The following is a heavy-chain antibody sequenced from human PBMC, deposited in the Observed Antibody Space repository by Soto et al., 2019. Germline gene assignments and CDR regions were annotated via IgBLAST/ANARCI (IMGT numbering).Heavy chain of an antibody. Sequence: QVQLVESGGGVVQPGRSLRLSCAASGFTFSSYGMHWVRQAPGKGLEWVAFIWHDGGNKFYAESVKGRFTISRDNSKNILYLQMTSLSAEDTAMYYCARDGDVNTGFGKDYWGQGTLVTVSS. CDR1: GFTFSSYG. CDR2: IWHDGGNK. V-gene: IGHV3-33*01. D-gene: IGHD3-16*01. J-gene: IGHJ4*02. CDR3: ARDGDVNTGFGKDY.